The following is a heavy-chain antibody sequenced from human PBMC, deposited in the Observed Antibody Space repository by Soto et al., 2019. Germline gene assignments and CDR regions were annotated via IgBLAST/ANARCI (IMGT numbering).Heavy chain of an antibody. D-gene: IGHD7-27*01. J-gene: IGHJ4*02. V-gene: IGHV3-30-3*01. CDR3: AREPKISGGQHWAFNYFDS. CDR2: ISYDGTNK. Sequence: QVQLVESGGGVVQPGRSLRLSCAASGFSFSISPMHWVRQAPGKGPEWVALISYDGTNKFYADSVKGRFTISRDNSKSTLYLKVDSLRPEDAAVYYCAREPKISGGQHWAFNYFDSWGQGTLVTVSS. CDR1: GFSFSISP.